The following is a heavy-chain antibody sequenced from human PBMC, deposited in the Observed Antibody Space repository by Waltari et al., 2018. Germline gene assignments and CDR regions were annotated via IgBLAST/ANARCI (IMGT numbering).Heavy chain of an antibody. CDR2: IKQDGSEK. D-gene: IGHD3-10*01. CDR1: GFTVPNHW. Sequence: EVRLVESGGGLVQPGGSLRLSCVASGFTVPNHWLSWVRQAPGKGLEWVASIKQDGSEKMFVDSVKGRFTISRDNAENSLYLQMNSLRAEDTAVYYCSRNREDSGTFYRAYDVWGQGTLVTVAT. CDR3: SRNREDSGTFYRAYDV. J-gene: IGHJ3*01. V-gene: IGHV3-7*03.